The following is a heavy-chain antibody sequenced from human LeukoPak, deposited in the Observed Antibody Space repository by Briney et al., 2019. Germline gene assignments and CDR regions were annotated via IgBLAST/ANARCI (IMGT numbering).Heavy chain of an antibody. Sequence: PSETLSLTCTVSGGSISSDYWSWIRQPPGKGLGLIGYIDTSGSTNYNPSLTSRVTISVATSKNQFSLKLRSVTVADTAVYYCARRGLGPTTYSFDYWGQGTLVTVSS. D-gene: IGHD7-27*01. J-gene: IGHJ4*02. V-gene: IGHV4-4*09. CDR2: IDTSGST. CDR1: GGSISSDY. CDR3: ARRGLGPTTYSFDY.